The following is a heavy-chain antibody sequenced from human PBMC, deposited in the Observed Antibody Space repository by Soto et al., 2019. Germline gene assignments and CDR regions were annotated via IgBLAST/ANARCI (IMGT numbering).Heavy chain of an antibody. V-gene: IGHV3-23*01. CDR1: GFPFSSYV. CDR2: ISGGGSNT. CDR3: AKDSNKYSSSLRGRYFDY. D-gene: IGHD4-4*01. J-gene: IGHJ4*02. Sequence: PGGSLRLSCAASGFPFSSYVMSWVRQAPGKGLDWVSGISGGGSNTFYADSVKGRFTISRDNSKNTLLLQMNSLGAEDTAVYYCAKDSNKYSSSLRGRYFDYWGQGIGVTVSS.